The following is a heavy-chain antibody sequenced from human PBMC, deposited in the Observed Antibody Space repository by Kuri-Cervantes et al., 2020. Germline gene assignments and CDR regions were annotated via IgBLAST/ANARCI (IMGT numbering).Heavy chain of an antibody. CDR3: AIYGDYVAFDI. V-gene: IGHV3-23*01. CDR2: ISGTGGGRT. D-gene: IGHD4-17*01. CDR1: GFTFSNYA. Sequence: GESLKISCAASGFTFSNYAMSWVRQAPGKGLEWVSAISGTGGGRTYYADSVKGRFTISRDNAKNSLYLQMNSLRAEDTAVYYCAIYGDYVAFDIWGQGTMVTVSS. J-gene: IGHJ3*02.